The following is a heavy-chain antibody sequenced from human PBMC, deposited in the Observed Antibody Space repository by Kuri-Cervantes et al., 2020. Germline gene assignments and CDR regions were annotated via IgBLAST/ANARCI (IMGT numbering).Heavy chain of an antibody. V-gene: IGHV1-24*01. Sequence: ASVKVSCKVSGYTLTELSMHWVRQAPGKGLEWMGGFDPEDGETIYAQKFQGRVTMTRDTSTSTVYMELSSLRSEDTAVYYCARDRQLVRYYYYYGMDVWGQGTTVTVSS. CDR2: FDPEDGET. CDR1: GYTLTELS. J-gene: IGHJ6*02. CDR3: ARDRQLVRYYYYYGMDV. D-gene: IGHD6-13*01.